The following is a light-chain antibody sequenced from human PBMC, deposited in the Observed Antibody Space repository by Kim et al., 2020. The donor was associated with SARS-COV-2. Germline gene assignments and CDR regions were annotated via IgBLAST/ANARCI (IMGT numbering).Light chain of an antibody. Sequence: GQSITISCTGTLGDVGGYDYVSWYQHHPGKAPKLIIYDVINRPSGVSNRFSGSKSGNTASLTISGLQPEDEGTYYCTSYTVSSTLAFGGGTKLTVL. J-gene: IGLJ2*01. CDR1: LGDVGGYDY. CDR2: DVI. V-gene: IGLV2-14*03. CDR3: TSYTVSSTLA.